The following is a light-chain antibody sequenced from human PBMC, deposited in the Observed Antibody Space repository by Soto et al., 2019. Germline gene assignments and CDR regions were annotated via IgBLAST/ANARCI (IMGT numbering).Light chain of an antibody. Sequence: EIVMTQSPATLSVSPGERATLSCRASQSVSSNLAWYQQKPGQAPRLLIYGASTRATGIPARFSGSGSGTEFTLTISSLQSEDLAVYYCQQYNNWPPGFGQGTKLEIK. V-gene: IGKV3-15*01. CDR3: QQYNNWPPG. CDR2: GAS. CDR1: QSVSSN. J-gene: IGKJ2*03.